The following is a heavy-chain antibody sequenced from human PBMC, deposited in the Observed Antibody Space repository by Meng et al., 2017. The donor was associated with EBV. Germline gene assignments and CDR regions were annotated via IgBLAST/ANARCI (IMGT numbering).Heavy chain of an antibody. Sequence: QLQLQQGGGGLLKPSETLSLTCAVYGGSFSGYYWSWIRQPPGKGLEWIGEINHSGSTNYNPSLKSRVTISVDTSKNQFSLKLSSVTAADTAVYYCAGSYGGVLNYWGQGTLVTVSS. CDR1: GGSFSGYY. CDR3: AGSYGGVLNY. CDR2: INHSGST. J-gene: IGHJ4*02. D-gene: IGHD4-23*01. V-gene: IGHV4-34*01.